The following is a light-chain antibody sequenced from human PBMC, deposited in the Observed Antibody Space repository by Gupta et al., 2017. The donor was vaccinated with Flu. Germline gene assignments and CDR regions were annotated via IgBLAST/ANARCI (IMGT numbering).Light chain of an antibody. Sequence: PSTLSASLGDRVTITCRASQSISDWLTWYQQKPGTAPKLLIYKASTLESGVPSRFSGSGSGTEFTLTINNRQPDDFATYFCQQYDAYPWTFGQGTKVEIK. V-gene: IGKV1-5*03. J-gene: IGKJ1*01. CDR1: QSISDW. CDR3: QQYDAYPWT. CDR2: KAS.